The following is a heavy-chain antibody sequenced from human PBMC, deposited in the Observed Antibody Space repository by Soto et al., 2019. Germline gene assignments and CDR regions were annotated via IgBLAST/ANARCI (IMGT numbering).Heavy chain of an antibody. J-gene: IGHJ4*02. V-gene: IGHV3-23*01. Sequence: VQLLESGGGLVQPGGSLRLSCAASGFIFRDYAMNWVRQAPGKGLEWVADISGSGDSARYADSVKGRFTISRDNYSNTLYLQINSLRVDDTAVYYCGKERRGSGWSVCNFWGQGNLVTVSS. D-gene: IGHD6-19*01. CDR1: GFIFRDYA. CDR3: GKERRGSGWSVCNF. CDR2: ISGSGDSA.